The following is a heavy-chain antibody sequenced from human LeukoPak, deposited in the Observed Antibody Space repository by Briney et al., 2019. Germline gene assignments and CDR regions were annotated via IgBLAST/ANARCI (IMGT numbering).Heavy chain of an antibody. CDR3: AIGYCSGGRCFDY. CDR1: GGSFSGYY. J-gene: IGHJ4*02. CDR2: INHSGST. V-gene: IGHV4-34*01. D-gene: IGHD2-15*01. Sequence: SETLSLTCAVYGGSFSGYYWSWIRQPPGKGLEWIGEINHSGSTNYNPSLKSRVTISVDTSKNQFSLKLSSVTAADTAVYYCAIGYCSGGRCFDYWGQGTLVTVS.